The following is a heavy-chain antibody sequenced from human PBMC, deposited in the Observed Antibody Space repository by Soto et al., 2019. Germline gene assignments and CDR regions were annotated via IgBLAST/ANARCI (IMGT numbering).Heavy chain of an antibody. CDR3: ARDLVLWFGEHSRDAFDI. J-gene: IGHJ3*02. V-gene: IGHV1-18*04. CDR1: GYTFTSYG. Sequence: QVPLVQSGAEVKKPGAPVKVSCKASGYTFTSYGISWVRQAPGQGLEWMGWISAYNGNTNYAQKHQGRVTMTTDTSTSTAYMELRSLRSDDTAVYYCARDLVLWFGEHSRDAFDIWGQGTMVTVSS. D-gene: IGHD3-10*01. CDR2: ISAYNGNT.